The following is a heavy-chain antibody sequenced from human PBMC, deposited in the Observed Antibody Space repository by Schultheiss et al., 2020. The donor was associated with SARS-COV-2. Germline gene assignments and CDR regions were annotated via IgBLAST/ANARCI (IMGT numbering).Heavy chain of an antibody. J-gene: IGHJ4*02. Sequence: GGSLRLSCKGSGYSFTSYWISWVRQMPGKGLEWMGRIDPSDSYTNYSPSFQGHVTISADKSISTAYLQWSSLKASDTAMYYCARRYRGSSDFDYWGQGTLVTVSS. CDR2: IDPSDSYT. D-gene: IGHD6-6*01. CDR3: ARRYRGSSDFDY. V-gene: IGHV5-10-1*01. CDR1: GYSFTSYW.